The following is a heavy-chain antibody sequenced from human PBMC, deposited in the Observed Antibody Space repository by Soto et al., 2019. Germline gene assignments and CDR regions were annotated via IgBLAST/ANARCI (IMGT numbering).Heavy chain of an antibody. CDR2: ISGSGGST. V-gene: IGHV3-23*01. CDR3: AKSLTMIVVVIIGDAFDI. CDR1: GFTFSSYA. Sequence: EVPLLESGGGLVQPGGSLRLSCAASGFTFSSYAMSWVRQAPGKGLEWVSAISGSGGSTYYADSVKGRFTISRDNSKNTLYLQMNSLRAEDTAVYYCAKSLTMIVVVIIGDAFDIWGQGTMVTVSS. D-gene: IGHD3-22*01. J-gene: IGHJ3*02.